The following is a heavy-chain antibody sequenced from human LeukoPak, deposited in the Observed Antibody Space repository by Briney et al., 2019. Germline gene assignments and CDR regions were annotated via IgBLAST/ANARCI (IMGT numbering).Heavy chain of an antibody. CDR3: AKDAYRAAVAGTVFDY. V-gene: IGHV3-23*01. Sequence: AGGSLRLSCAASGFTFSSYAMSWVRQAPGKGLEWVSAISGSGGSTYYADSVKGRFTTSRDNSKNTLYLQMNSLRAEDTAVYYCAKDAYRAAVAGTVFDYWGQGTLVTVSS. J-gene: IGHJ4*02. CDR2: ISGSGGST. D-gene: IGHD6-19*01. CDR1: GFTFSSYA.